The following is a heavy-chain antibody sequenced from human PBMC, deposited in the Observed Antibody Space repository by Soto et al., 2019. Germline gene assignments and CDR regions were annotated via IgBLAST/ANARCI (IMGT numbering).Heavy chain of an antibody. CDR2: INHSGST. CDR1: GGCFSGYY. Sequence: PSETLYLTCAVYGGCFSGYYWSWIRQPPGKGLEWIGEINHSGSTNYNPSLKSRVTISVDTSKNQFSLKLSSVTAADTAVYYCIFDGMDVWGQGTTVTVSS. D-gene: IGHD3-3*02. CDR3: IFDGMDV. V-gene: IGHV4-34*01. J-gene: IGHJ6*02.